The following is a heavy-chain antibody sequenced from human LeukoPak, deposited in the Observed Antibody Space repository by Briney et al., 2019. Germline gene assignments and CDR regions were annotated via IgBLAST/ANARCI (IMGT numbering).Heavy chain of an antibody. J-gene: IGHJ4*02. CDR3: ARDQEQWSGLDY. D-gene: IGHD6-19*01. CDR1: GFTFSSYS. CDR2: ISSSSSYI. Sequence: GGSLRLSCAASGFTFSSYSMNWVRQAPGKGLEWVSSISSSSSYIYYADSVKGRFTISRDNAKNSLYLQMNSLGAEDTAVYYCARDQEQWSGLDYWGQGTLVTVSS. V-gene: IGHV3-21*01.